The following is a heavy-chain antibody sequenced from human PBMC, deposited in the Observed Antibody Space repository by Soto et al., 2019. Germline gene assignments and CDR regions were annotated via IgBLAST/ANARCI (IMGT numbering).Heavy chain of an antibody. CDR1: DGSFSGYY. J-gene: IGHJ6*02. CDR2: INHSGST. V-gene: IGHV4-34*01. Sequence: SETLSLTCAVYDGSFSGYYWSWIRQPPGKGLEWIGEINHSGSTNYNPSLKSRVTISVDTSKNQFSLKLSSVTAADTAVYYCARVGARDPYYYYYGMDVWGQGTTVTAP. D-gene: IGHD1-26*01. CDR3: ARVGARDPYYYYYGMDV.